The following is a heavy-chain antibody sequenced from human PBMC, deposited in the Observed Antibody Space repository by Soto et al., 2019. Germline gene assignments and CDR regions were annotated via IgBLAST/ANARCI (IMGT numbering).Heavy chain of an antibody. J-gene: IGHJ6*02. CDR3: ARGYPVLDIVVVPAAIYGYYYGMDV. Sequence: ASVKVSCKASGYTFTGYYMHWVRQAPGQGLEWMGWINPNSGGTNYAQKFQGWVTMTRDTSISTAYMELSRLRSDDTAVYYCARGYPVLDIVVVPAAIYGYYYGMDVWGQGTTVTVSS. V-gene: IGHV1-2*04. CDR1: GYTFTGYY. CDR2: INPNSGGT. D-gene: IGHD2-2*01.